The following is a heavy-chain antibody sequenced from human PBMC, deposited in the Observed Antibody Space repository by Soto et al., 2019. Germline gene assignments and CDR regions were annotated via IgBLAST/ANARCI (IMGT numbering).Heavy chain of an antibody. D-gene: IGHD5-12*01. J-gene: IGHJ4*02. CDR2: ISSGGEFT. Sequence: IRQAPGEGLEWVSAISSGGEFTYYADSVKGRSTISRDNSKSTLYLQINSLRADDTAVYYCAKWRRFAFDSWGQGTLVTVSS. CDR3: AKWRRFAFDS. V-gene: IGHV3-23*01.